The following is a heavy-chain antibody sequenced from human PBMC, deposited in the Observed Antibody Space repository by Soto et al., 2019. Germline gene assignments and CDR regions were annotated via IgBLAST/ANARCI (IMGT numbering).Heavy chain of an antibody. CDR2: IDPSDSYT. CDR3: ASHYDSSPWGAFDI. Sequence: PGESLKISCKGSGYSFTSYWISWVRQMPGKGLEWMGRIDPSDSYTNYSTSFQGHVTISADKSISTAYLQWSSLKASDTAMYYCASHYDSSPWGAFDIWGQGTMVTVSS. J-gene: IGHJ3*02. V-gene: IGHV5-10-1*01. CDR1: GYSFTSYW. D-gene: IGHD3-22*01.